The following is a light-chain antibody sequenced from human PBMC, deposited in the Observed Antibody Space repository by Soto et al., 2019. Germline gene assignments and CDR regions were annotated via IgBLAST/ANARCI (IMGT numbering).Light chain of an antibody. CDR2: AAS. J-gene: IGKJ4*01. CDR1: QGISSY. CDR3: QQYYSYLPLT. V-gene: IGKV1-8*01. Sequence: AIRMTQSPSSFSASTGDRVTITCRASQGISSYLVWYQQKPGKAPKLLIYAASTLQSGVPSRFSGSGSGTDFTLTISCLQSEDFATYYCQQYYSYLPLTFGGGTKVDIK.